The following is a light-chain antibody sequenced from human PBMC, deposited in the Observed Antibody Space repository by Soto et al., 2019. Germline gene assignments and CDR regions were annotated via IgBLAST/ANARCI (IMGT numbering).Light chain of an antibody. Sequence: DIQLTQSPSFLSASVGDRVTITCRASQDINTYLAWYQQKPGKAPKLLIFAASTLQNGVPSRFSGSGSGTEFTVTFTSLQPEDFATYYCQQRKSYPITFGQGTRLEIK. CDR2: AAS. V-gene: IGKV1-9*01. CDR3: QQRKSYPIT. CDR1: QDINTY. J-gene: IGKJ5*01.